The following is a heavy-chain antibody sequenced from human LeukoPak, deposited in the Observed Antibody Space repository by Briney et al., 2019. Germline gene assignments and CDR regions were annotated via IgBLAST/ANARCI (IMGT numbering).Heavy chain of an antibody. J-gene: IGHJ4*02. V-gene: IGHV1-8*01. CDR3: ARGVTMVRGVPRY. Sequence: ASVKVSCKASGYTFTSYDINWVRQATGQGLEWMGWMNPNSGNTGYARKFQGRVTMTRNTSISTAHMELSSLRSEDTAVYYCARGVTMVRGVPRYWGQGTLVTVSS. D-gene: IGHD3-10*01. CDR2: MNPNSGNT. CDR1: GYTFTSYD.